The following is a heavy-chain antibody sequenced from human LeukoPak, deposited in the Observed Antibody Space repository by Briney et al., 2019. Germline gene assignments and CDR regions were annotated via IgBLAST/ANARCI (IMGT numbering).Heavy chain of an antibody. V-gene: IGHV1-18*01. CDR2: ISAYNGNT. CDR1: GYTFTIYG. D-gene: IGHD3-9*01. J-gene: IGHJ4*02. CDR3: VRSAYEILTGYYRY. Sequence: ASVKVSCKASGYTFTIYGISWVRQAPGQGLEWMGWISAYNGNTNYAQKLQGRVTMTTDTSTSTVYMELRSLRSDDTAVYYCVRSAYEILTGYYRYWGQGTLVTVSS.